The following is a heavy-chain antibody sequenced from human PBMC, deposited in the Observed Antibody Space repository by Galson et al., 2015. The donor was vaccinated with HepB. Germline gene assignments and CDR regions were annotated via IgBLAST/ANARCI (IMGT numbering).Heavy chain of an antibody. CDR2: IIPIFGTA. D-gene: IGHD4-17*01. J-gene: IGHJ3*02. CDR3: ARDLHDYGDYGDFISDAFDI. Sequence: SVKVSCKASGGTFSSYAISWVRRAPGQGLEWMGGIIPIFGTANYAQKFQGRVTITADESTSTTYMELSSLRSEDTAVYYCARDLHDYGDYGDFISDAFDIWGQGTMVTVSS. V-gene: IGHV1-69*13. CDR1: GGTFSSYA.